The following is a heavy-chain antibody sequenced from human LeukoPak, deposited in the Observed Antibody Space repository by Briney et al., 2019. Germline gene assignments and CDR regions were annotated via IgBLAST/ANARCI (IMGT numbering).Heavy chain of an antibody. J-gene: IGHJ4*02. CDR3: ARGAPIVVVTDFDY. D-gene: IGHD3-22*01. CDR1: GFTFSSYS. CDR2: ISSSSSYI. Sequence: PGGSLRLSCAASGFTFSSYSMTWVRQAPGKGLEWVSSISSSSSYIYYADSVKGRFTISRDNAKNSLYLQMNSLRAEDTAVYYCARGAPIVVVTDFDYWGQGTLVTVSS. V-gene: IGHV3-21*01.